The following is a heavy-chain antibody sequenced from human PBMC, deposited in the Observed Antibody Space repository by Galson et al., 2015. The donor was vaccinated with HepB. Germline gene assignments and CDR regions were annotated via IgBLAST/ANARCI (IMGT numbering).Heavy chain of an antibody. J-gene: IGHJ4*02. CDR2: ISADNGDT. CDR1: GYTFTNYG. V-gene: IGHV1-18*04. Sequence: SVKVSCKASGYTFTNYGITWVRQAPGQGLEWMGWISADNGDTDYAQKFQGRVTMTTDTSTSTAYMDLRSLRYDDSAVYYCARDPIPNFASSWPEGIDYWGQGTLVTVSS. D-gene: IGHD6-13*01. CDR3: ARDPIPNFASSWPEGIDY.